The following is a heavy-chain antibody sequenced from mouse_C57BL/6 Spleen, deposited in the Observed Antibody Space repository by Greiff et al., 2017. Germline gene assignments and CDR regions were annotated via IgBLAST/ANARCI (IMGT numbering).Heavy chain of an antibody. CDR2: ISYDGSN. CDR3: ARDPLGSYFDY. Sequence: EVQLQESGPGLVKPSQSLSLTCSVTGYSITSGYSWNWIRQFPGNKLEWMGYISYDGSNNYNPSLKNRISITRDTSKNQFFLKLNSVTTEDTATYYCARDPLGSYFDYWGQGTTLTVSS. D-gene: IGHD4-1*01. V-gene: IGHV3-6*01. J-gene: IGHJ2*01. CDR1: GYSITSGYS.